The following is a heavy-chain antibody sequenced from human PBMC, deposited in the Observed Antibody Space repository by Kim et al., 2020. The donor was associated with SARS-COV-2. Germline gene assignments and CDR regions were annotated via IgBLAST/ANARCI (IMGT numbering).Heavy chain of an antibody. CDR3: ARVGAKSGTNWFDP. V-gene: IGHV4-34*01. CDR1: GGSFSGYY. CDR2: INHSGST. J-gene: IGHJ5*02. D-gene: IGHD3-10*01. Sequence: SETLSLTCAVYGGSFSGYYWSWIRQPPGKGLEWIGEINHSGSTNYNPSLKSRVTISVDTSKNQFSLKLSSVTAADTAVYYCARVGAKSGTNWFDPWGQGTLVTVSS.